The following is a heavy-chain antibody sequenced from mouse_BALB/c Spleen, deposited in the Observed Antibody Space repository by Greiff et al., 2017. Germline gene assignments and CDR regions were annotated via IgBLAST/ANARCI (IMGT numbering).Heavy chain of an antibody. J-gene: IGHJ2*01. D-gene: IGHD1-1*01. V-gene: IGHV1S16*01. CDR2: INPSNGGT. CDR3: TIYNTTVVDY. CDR1: GYTFTSYY. Sequence: VQLQQSGAELVKPGASVKLSCKASGYTFTSYYMYWVKQRPGQGLEWIGEINPSNGGTKFNEKFKSKATLTVDKSSSTAYMQLSSLTSEDSSVYYCTIYNTTVVDYWGQGTTLTVSS.